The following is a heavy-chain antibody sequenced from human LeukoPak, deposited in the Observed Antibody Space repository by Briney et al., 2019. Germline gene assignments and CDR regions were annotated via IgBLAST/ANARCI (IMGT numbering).Heavy chain of an antibody. CDR3: ARDDQLFWYFDL. D-gene: IGHD2-2*01. V-gene: IGHV3-74*01. CDR2: INSDGSST. CDR1: GFTFSSYW. Sequence: GGSLRLSCAASGFTFSSYWMHWVRQAPGKGLVWVSRINSDGSSTSYADSVKGRFTISRDNAKNTLYLQMNSLRAEDAAVYYCARDDQLFWYFDLWGRGTLVTVSS. J-gene: IGHJ2*01.